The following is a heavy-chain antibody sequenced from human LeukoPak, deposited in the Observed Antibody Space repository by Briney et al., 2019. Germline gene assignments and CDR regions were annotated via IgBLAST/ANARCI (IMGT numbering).Heavy chain of an antibody. J-gene: IGHJ4*02. D-gene: IGHD3-22*01. CDR2: ISAYNGNT. CDR1: GGTFSSYA. CDR3: ARDFHYDKADY. Sequence: ASVKVSCTASGGTFSSYAISWVRQAPGQGLEWMGWISAYNGNTNYAQKLQGRVTMTTGTSTSTAYMELRSLRSDDTAVYYCARDFHYDKADYWGQGTLVTVSS. V-gene: IGHV1-18*01.